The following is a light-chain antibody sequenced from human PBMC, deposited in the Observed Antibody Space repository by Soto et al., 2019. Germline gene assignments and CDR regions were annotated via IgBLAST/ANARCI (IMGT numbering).Light chain of an antibody. Sequence: EIVLTQSPGTLSLSLGERSTISCRASQSVSSRYLAWYQQKPGQAQRLLSYGASSRANGIPDRFSGSGSGTDFTLTISRLEPEDFAVYYCQQYGSSIPITFGQGTRLEIK. CDR3: QQYGSSIPIT. J-gene: IGKJ5*01. CDR2: GAS. V-gene: IGKV3-20*01. CDR1: QSVSSRY.